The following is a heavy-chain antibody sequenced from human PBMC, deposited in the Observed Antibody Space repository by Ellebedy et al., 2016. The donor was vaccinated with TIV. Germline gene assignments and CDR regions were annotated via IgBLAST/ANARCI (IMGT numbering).Heavy chain of an antibody. Sequence: GESLKISCAASGFTFSSCWMSWVRQAPGKGLEWVANIRQDGSDKYYVDSVKGRFTISRDNAKNLVFLQMRSLRPEDTAVYYCTRDPPSGKTGDVWGQGTQVTVSS. J-gene: IGHJ4*02. CDR3: TRDPPSGKTGDV. CDR2: IRQDGSDK. D-gene: IGHD1-26*01. CDR1: GFTFSSCW. V-gene: IGHV3-7*01.